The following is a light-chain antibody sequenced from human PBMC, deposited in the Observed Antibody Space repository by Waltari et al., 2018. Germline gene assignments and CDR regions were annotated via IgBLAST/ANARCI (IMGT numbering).Light chain of an antibody. CDR2: WAS. CDR1: QSVLYSANNKNF. J-gene: IGKJ2*01. Sequence: DIVMTQSPDSLAVSLGERATINCKSSQSVLYSANNKNFLAWYQQKPGQPPKLLIYWASFRASWVPERFSGSASGTDFTLTISTLQAEDVAVYYCHQYYSTPDTFGQGTHLEIK. CDR3: HQYYSTPDT. V-gene: IGKV4-1*01.